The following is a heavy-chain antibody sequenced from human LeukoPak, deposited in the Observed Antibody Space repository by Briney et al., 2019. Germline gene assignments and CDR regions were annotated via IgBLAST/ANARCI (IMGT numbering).Heavy chain of an antibody. CDR1: GGSISSYY. CDR2: IYYSGST. V-gene: IGHV4-59*01. CDR3: ARDFMGASGAFDI. J-gene: IGHJ3*02. Sequence: SETLSLTCTVSGGSISSYYWSWIRQPPGKGLEWIGYIYYSGSTNYNPSLKSRVTISVDTSKNQFSLKLSSVTAADTAVYYCARDFMGASGAFDIWGQGTMVTVSS. D-gene: IGHD1-26*01.